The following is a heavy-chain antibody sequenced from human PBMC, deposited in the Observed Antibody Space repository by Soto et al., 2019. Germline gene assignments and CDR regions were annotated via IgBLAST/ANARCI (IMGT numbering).Heavy chain of an antibody. J-gene: IGHJ4*02. CDR2: ISSSSSYI. CDR3: ARVGGQLVPGFDY. D-gene: IGHD6-6*01. V-gene: IGHV3-21*01. CDR1: GFTFSSYS. Sequence: EVQLVESGGGLVKPGGSLRLSCAASGFTFSSYSMNWVRQAPGKGLEWVSSISSSSSYIYYADSVKGRFTISRDNAKNSLYPKMNSLRAEDTAVYYCARVGGQLVPGFDYWGQGTLVTVSS.